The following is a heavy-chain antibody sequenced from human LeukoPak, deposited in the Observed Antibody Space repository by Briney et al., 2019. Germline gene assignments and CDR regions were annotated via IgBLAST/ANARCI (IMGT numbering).Heavy chain of an antibody. J-gene: IGHJ4*02. V-gene: IGHV1-18*01. CDR3: ARTPGLSYYGSGSYFPFDY. D-gene: IGHD3-10*01. CDR2: ISAYNGNT. CDR1: GYTFTSYG. Sequence: ASVKVSCKASGYTFTSYGISWVRQAPGQGLEWMGWISAYNGNTNYAQKLQGRVTMTTDTSTSTAYMELRSLRSDDTAVYYCARTPGLSYYGSGSYFPFDYWGQGTLVTVSS.